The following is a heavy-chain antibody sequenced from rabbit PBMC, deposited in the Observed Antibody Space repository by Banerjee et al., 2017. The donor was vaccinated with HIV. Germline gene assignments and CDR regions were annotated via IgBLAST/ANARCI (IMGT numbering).Heavy chain of an antibody. CDR1: GFSFSSSYY. J-gene: IGHJ4*01. V-gene: IGHV1S40*01. D-gene: IGHD1-1*01. CDR2: IYNGDGST. Sequence: QSLEESGGDLVKPGASLTLTCTASGFSFSSSYYMCWVRQAPGKRPEWIACIYNGDGSTYYASWVNGRFSISKTSSTTVTLQMTSLTAADTATYFCARDDVSGDGYSYKLWGPGTLVTVS. CDR3: ARDDVSGDGYSYKL.